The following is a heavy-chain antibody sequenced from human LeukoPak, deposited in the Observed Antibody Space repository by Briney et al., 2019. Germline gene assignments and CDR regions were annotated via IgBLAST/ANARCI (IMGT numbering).Heavy chain of an antibody. CDR1: GYSISSGYY. CDR2: IYYSGST. J-gene: IGHJ4*02. V-gene: IGHV4-38-2*02. CDR3: VARGY. Sequence: SETLSLTCTVSGYSISSGYYWGWIRQPPGKGLEWIGSIYYSGSTYYNPSLKSRVTISVDTSKNQFSLKLSSVTAADTAVYYCVARGYWGQGTLVTVPS.